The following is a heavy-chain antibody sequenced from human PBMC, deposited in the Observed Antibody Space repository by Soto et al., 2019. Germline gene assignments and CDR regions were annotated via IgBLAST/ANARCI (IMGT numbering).Heavy chain of an antibody. CDR3: ARKVTVRGVDP. J-gene: IGHJ5*02. Sequence: QVQLQESGPGLVKPSQTLSLTCTVSGGSISSGGYYWSWIRQHPGKGLEWIGYIYYSGSTYYNPSLKSRVTLSGDTSKNHFSLKLSSVTAADTAVYYCARKVTVRGVDPWGQGTLVTVSS. V-gene: IGHV4-31*03. CDR1: GGSISSGGYY. CDR2: IYYSGST. D-gene: IGHD4-17*01.